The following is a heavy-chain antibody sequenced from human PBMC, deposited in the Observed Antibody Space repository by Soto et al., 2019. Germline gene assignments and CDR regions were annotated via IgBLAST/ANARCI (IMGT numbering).Heavy chain of an antibody. Sequence: GGSLRLSCAASGLTFSSYWMHWVRQVPGKGLVWVSHVEDGGSPTGYADFVKGRFTISRDNAKNTLYLQMNNLRAEDTAIYYCVGDKTNTGGVWFDPWGQGTLVTVSS. CDR3: VGDKTNTGGVWFDP. J-gene: IGHJ5*02. CDR1: GLTFSSYW. CDR2: VEDGGSPT. D-gene: IGHD2-15*01. V-gene: IGHV3-74*01.